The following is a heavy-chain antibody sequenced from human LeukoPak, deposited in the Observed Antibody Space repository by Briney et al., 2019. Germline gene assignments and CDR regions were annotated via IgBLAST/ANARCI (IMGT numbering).Heavy chain of an antibody. J-gene: IGHJ6*03. CDR1: GFTFRNYG. Sequence: GGSLRLSCAASGFTFRNYGMHWVRQATGKGLEWVSFIWSDGHNRFHADSVKGRFTISRDNSKNMLYLQMDALRAEDTALYFCAKDPGASVSGFHMDVWGKGTTVIVSS. V-gene: IGHV3-30*02. D-gene: IGHD2-8*02. CDR2: IWSDGHNR. CDR3: AKDPGASVSGFHMDV.